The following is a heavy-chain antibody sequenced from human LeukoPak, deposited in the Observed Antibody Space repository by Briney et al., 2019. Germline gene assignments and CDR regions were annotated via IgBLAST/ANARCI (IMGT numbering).Heavy chain of an antibody. Sequence: GGSLRLSCAGSGFTFGGYGMHWFRQTPGKGLEWVAVIAYDGSRAFYADSVKGRFTISRDNSKNTLYLQMTSLRAEDTAIYYCVRDGDAYNFDHWGQGTLVTVSS. J-gene: IGHJ4*02. CDR3: VRDGDAYNFDH. CDR1: GFTFGGYG. V-gene: IGHV3-33*03. D-gene: IGHD5-24*01. CDR2: IAYDGSRA.